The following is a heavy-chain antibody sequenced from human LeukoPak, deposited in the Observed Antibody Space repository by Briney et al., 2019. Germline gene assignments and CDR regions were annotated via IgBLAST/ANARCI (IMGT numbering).Heavy chain of an antibody. V-gene: IGHV4-39*01. Sequence: SETLSLTCTVSGGSISSSSYYWGWIRQPPGKGLEWIGSIYYSGSTYYNPSLKSRVPISVATSKTQFSLKLSSVTAADTAVYYCARGGFPLSYYYYYMDVWGKGTTVTVSS. CDR2: IYYSGST. CDR1: GGSISSSSYY. J-gene: IGHJ6*03. D-gene: IGHD5-12*01. CDR3: ARGGFPLSYYYYYMDV.